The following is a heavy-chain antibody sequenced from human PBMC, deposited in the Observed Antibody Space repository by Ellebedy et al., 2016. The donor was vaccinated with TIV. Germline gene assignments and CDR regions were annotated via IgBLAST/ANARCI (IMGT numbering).Heavy chain of an antibody. V-gene: IGHV3-21*01. J-gene: IGHJ4*02. CDR3: STTTEAGSNY. CDR1: DFTFSKYT. Sequence: GESLKISCDTSDFTFSKYTMNLVHQAPGKGLEWVASIISRSYDTYSADSVTGRFTISRDNAKNSPFLQMNSLRDEDTAVYYCSTTTEAGSNYWGQGTLVTVSS. D-gene: IGHD1-1*01. CDR2: IISRSYDT.